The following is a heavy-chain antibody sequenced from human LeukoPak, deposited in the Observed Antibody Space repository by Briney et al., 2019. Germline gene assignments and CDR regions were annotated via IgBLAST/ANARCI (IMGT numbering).Heavy chain of an antibody. CDR2: IFYDGSNK. CDR1: GFTFSSYG. CDR3: VRGGYYYESSGGYVS. Sequence: GGSLRLSCAASGFTFSSYGMRWVRQAPGKGLEWVAVIFYDGSNKYYADSVKGRFTISRDNSKNTLYLQMNSLRAEDTAVYYCVRGGYYYESSGGYVSCGQGELVTVSS. D-gene: IGHD3-22*01. J-gene: IGHJ5*02. V-gene: IGHV3-33*01.